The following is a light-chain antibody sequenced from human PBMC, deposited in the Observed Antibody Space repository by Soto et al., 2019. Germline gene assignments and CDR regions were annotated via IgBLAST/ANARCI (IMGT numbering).Light chain of an antibody. CDR1: SSDVGGYQY. V-gene: IGLV2-14*01. CDR2: DVT. Sequence: QSALTQTASVSGSPGQSIIISCTGTSSDVGGYQYVSWYQQHPGKAPKLMIYDVTWRPSGVSNRFSGSKSGNTASLTISGLQSEDEADYYCSSYTTSATVLFGGGTKLTVL. CDR3: SSYTTSATVL. J-gene: IGLJ2*01.